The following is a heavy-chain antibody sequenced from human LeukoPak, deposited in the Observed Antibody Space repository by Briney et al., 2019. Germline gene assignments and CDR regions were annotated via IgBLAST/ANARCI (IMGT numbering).Heavy chain of an antibody. Sequence: SVKVSCKASERTFSSYAISWVRQAPGQGLELMGRIIPILGIANYAQKFQGRVTITADNSTSTAFMELSSLRSEDTAVYYCARGADTAMLDDYYCGMDVWGQGTTVTVSS. J-gene: IGHJ6*02. V-gene: IGHV1-69*04. CDR3: ARGADTAMLDDYYCGMDV. D-gene: IGHD5-18*01. CDR1: ERTFSSYA. CDR2: IIPILGIA.